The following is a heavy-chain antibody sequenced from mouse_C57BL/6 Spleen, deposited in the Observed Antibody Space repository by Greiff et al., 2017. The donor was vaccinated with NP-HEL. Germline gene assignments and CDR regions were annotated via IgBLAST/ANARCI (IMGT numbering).Heavy chain of an antibody. CDR2: ISDGGSYT. J-gene: IGHJ4*01. D-gene: IGHD2-5*01. Sequence: EVKVEESGGGLVKPGGSLKLSCAASGFTFSSYAMSWVRQTPEKRLEWVATISDGGSYTYYPDNVKGRFTISRDNAKNNLYLQMSHLKSEDTAMYYCARDQGYSNYDAMDYWGQGTSVTVSS. V-gene: IGHV5-4*01. CDR1: GFTFSSYA. CDR3: ARDQGYSNYDAMDY.